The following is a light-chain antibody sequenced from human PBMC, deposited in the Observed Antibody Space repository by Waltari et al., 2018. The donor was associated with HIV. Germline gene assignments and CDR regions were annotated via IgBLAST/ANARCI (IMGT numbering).Light chain of an antibody. CDR3: QQYNSYSTWT. Sequence: DIHMTQSPSTLSASVGDRVTITCRARQSISSWLAWYQQKPGKAPKLLIYKASSLESGVPSRFSGSGSGTEFTLTISSLQPDDFATYYCQQYNSYSTWTFGQGTKVEIK. CDR2: KAS. CDR1: QSISSW. J-gene: IGKJ1*01. V-gene: IGKV1-5*03.